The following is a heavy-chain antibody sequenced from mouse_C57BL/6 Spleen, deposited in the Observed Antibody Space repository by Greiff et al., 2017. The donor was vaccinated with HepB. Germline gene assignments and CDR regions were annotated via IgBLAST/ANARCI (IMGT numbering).Heavy chain of an antibody. J-gene: IGHJ2*01. D-gene: IGHD2-4*01. V-gene: IGHV1-15*01. CDR1: GYTFTDYE. CDR3: TRSRDYDAFDY. CDR2: IDPETGGT. Sequence: QVQLKQSGAELVRPGASVTLSCKASGYTFTDYEMHWVKQTPVHGLEWIGAIDPETGGTAYNQKFKGKAILTADKSSSTAYMELRSLTSEDSAVYYCTRSRDYDAFDYWGQGTTLTVSS.